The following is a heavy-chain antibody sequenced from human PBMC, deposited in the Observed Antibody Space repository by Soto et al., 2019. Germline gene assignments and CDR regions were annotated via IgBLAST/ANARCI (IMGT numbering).Heavy chain of an antibody. J-gene: IGHJ6*02. V-gene: IGHV4-34*01. Sequence: QVQLQRWGTGLLKPSETLSLTCAVYGGSFSGYYWSWIRQPPGKGLEWIGEINHSGSANYNPSLKSRVTISLDKSKNQFSLRLSSVTAADKSVYYCARGQDIQLWSGGMDVWGQGSTVTVSS. CDR3: ARGQDIQLWSGGMDV. CDR1: GGSFSGYY. CDR2: INHSGSA. D-gene: IGHD5-18*01.